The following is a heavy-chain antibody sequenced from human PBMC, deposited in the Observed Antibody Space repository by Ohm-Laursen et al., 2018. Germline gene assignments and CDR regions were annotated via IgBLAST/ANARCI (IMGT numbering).Heavy chain of an antibody. D-gene: IGHD4-11*01. CDR2: IYSGGSI. CDR3: ASALTVTRRLDAFDI. J-gene: IGHJ3*02. V-gene: IGHV3-53*01. Sequence: GSLRLSCAASGFTVSSNHMSWVRQAPGKGLERVSVIYSGGSIYYADSVKGRFTISRDNSKNTLHLQMNSLRVEDTAVYYCASALTVTRRLDAFDIWGQGTMVTVS. CDR1: GFTVSSNH.